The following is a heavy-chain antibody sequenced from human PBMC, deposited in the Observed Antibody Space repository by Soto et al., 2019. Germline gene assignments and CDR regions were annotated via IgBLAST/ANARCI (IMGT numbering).Heavy chain of an antibody. J-gene: IGHJ6*02. V-gene: IGHV4-59*11. Sequence: SETLSLTCTVSGGSISSHYWSWVRQAPGKGLEWIGHIYYRGSTNYNPSLRSRSTISVDASKSQFSLKLNSVTTADTAVYYGARDGREASGMAGWGQGTKVTVAS. CDR3: ARDGREASGMAG. CDR1: GGSISSHY. D-gene: IGHD1-26*01. CDR2: IYYRGST.